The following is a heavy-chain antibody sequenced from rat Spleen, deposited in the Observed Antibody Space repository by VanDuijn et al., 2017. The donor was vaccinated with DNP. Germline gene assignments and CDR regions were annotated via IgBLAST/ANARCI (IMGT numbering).Heavy chain of an antibody. CDR3: ARHSPRRVWGYFDF. V-gene: IGHV2-72*01. CDR2: IWAGGST. Sequence: QVQLKESGPGLVQPSETLSLTCTVSGFSLTSTGVGWVRQGLGKGLVWMGTIWAGGSTNYNSAVQSRLSISRDTSKSQLFLKMNSLKPEDTGTYFCARHSPRRVWGYFDFWGPGTMVTVSS. CDR1: GFSLTSTG. J-gene: IGHJ1*01. D-gene: IGHD1-11*01.